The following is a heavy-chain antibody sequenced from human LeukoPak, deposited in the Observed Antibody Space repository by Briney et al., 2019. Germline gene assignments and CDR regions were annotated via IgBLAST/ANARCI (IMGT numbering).Heavy chain of an antibody. CDR2: ISSSGSTI. J-gene: IGHJ5*02. CDR3: ARDGRRYSSSSTFDP. Sequence: PGGSLRLSCAASGFTVSSNYMSWVRQAPGKGLEWVSYISSSGSTIYYADSVKGRFTISRDNAKNSLYLQMNSLRAEDTAVYYCARDGRRYSSSSTFDPWGQGTLVTVSS. D-gene: IGHD6-6*01. CDR1: GFTVSSNY. V-gene: IGHV3-11*01.